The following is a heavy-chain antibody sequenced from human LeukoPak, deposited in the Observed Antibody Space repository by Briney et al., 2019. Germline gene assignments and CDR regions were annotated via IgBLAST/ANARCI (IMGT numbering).Heavy chain of an antibody. D-gene: IGHD1-26*01. CDR2: ISYDGSNK. Sequence: GGSLRLSCAASGFTFSSYGMHWVRLAPGKGLEWVAVISYDGSNKYYADSVKGRFTISRDNSKNTLYLQMNSLRAEDTAVYYCLLSGSYSGDAFDIWGQGTMVTVSS. CDR3: LLSGSYSGDAFDI. V-gene: IGHV3-30*03. CDR1: GFTFSSYG. J-gene: IGHJ3*02.